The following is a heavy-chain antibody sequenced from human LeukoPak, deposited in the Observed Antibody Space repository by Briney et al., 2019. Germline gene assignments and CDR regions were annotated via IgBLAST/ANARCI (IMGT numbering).Heavy chain of an antibody. CDR3: AKRSCSGGSCNFDY. J-gene: IGHJ4*02. V-gene: IGHV3-23*01. Sequence: GGSLRLSCAASGFTSRSYAMSWVRQAPGKGLEWVSAISDSGAATNYADSVKGRLTISRDNSKNTLYLQMNSLRAEDTALYYCAKRSCSGGSCNFDYWGQGTLVTVSS. D-gene: IGHD2-15*01. CDR1: GFTSRSYA. CDR2: ISDSGAAT.